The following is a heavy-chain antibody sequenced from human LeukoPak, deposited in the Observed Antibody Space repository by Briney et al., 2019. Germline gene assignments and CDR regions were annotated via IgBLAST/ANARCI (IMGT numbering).Heavy chain of an antibody. CDR1: GFTFRSRA. CDR2: ITGSGGST. CDR3: ARDLSSGRNSDY. Sequence: GGSLRLSCAASGFTFRSRAMSWVRQAPGKGLEWVSTITGSGGSTYYADSVKGRFTISRDNSKNTLFLQMNSLRAEDTAVYYCARDLSSGRNSDYWGQGTLVTVSS. V-gene: IGHV3-23*01. D-gene: IGHD1-26*01. J-gene: IGHJ4*02.